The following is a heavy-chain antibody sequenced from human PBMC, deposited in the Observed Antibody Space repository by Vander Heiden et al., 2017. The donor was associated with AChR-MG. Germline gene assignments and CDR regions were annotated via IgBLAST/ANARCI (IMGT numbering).Heavy chain of an antibody. CDR3: ARAVYCSSTSCERGYYYGMDV. CDR2: IYPGDSDT. CDR1: GYSFTSSW. J-gene: IGHJ6*02. Sequence: EVQLVQSGAEVKKPGESLKISCKGSGYSFTSSWIGWVRQMPGKGLEWMGIIYPGDSDTRYSPSFQGQVTISADKSISTAYLQWSSLKASDTAMYYCARAVYCSSTSCERGYYYGMDVWGQGTTVTVSS. D-gene: IGHD2-2*01. V-gene: IGHV5-51*01.